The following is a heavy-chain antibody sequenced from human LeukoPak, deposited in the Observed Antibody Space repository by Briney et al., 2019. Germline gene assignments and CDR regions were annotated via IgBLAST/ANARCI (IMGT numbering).Heavy chain of an antibody. CDR3: ARGQRPQYTSTWDNWFDP. CDR1: GFPFSSYE. Sequence: QSGGSLRLSCAASGFPFSSYEMNWVRQAPGKRLQWVSYISSSGNKIYYAASVKGRFTISRDTAKNSLYLQIDSLRAEDTAVYYCARGQRPQYTSTWDNWFDPWGQGTQVTVSS. J-gene: IGHJ5*02. CDR2: ISSSGNKI. V-gene: IGHV3-48*03. D-gene: IGHD2-2*01.